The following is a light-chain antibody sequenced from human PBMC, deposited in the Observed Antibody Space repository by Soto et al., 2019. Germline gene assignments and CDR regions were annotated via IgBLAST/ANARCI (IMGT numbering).Light chain of an antibody. CDR3: QTWGTGIRV. Sequence: QPVLTQSPSASASLGASVKLTCTLSSGHNSYAIAWHQQQPEKGPRYLMKVNSDGSHSKGDGIPDRFSGSSSGADRYLTISSLQSEDEADYYCQTWGTGIRVFGGGTKLTVL. J-gene: IGLJ2*01. CDR2: VNSDGSH. CDR1: SGHNSYA. V-gene: IGLV4-69*01.